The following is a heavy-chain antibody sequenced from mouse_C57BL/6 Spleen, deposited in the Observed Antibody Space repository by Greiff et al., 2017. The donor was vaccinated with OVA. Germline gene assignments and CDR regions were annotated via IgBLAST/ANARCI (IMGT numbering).Heavy chain of an antibody. CDR1: GFTFSSYA. CDR2: ISDGGSYT. J-gene: IGHJ4*01. V-gene: IGHV5-4*01. Sequence: DVMLVESGGGLVKPGGSLKLSCAASGFTFSSYAMSWVRQTPEKRLEWVATISDGGSYTYYPDNVKGRFTISRDNAKNNLYLQMSHLKSEDTAMYYCAREGGCYYGSSQSPYYYAMDYWGQGTSVTVSS. CDR3: AREGGCYYGSSQSPYYYAMDY. D-gene: IGHD1-1*01.